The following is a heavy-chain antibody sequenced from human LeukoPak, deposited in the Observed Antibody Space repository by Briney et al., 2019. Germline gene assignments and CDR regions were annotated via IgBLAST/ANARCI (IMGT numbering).Heavy chain of an antibody. D-gene: IGHD1-26*01. J-gene: IGHJ6*03. Sequence: PSETLSLTCIVSGASISTYYWSWIRQPPGKGLEWIGYIYYSGTTDQNPSLKSRVTISVDTSKNQFSLKLRSVTAADTAVYYCAKGMGGMDVWGKGTPVTISS. CDR1: GASISTYY. CDR3: AKGMGGMDV. CDR2: IYYSGTT. V-gene: IGHV4-59*01.